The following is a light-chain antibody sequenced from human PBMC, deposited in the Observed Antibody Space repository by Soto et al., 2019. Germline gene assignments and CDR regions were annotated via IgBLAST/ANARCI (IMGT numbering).Light chain of an antibody. Sequence: QSVLTQPPSASGTPGQRVTISWSGSSSNIGRNAVNWYQQVPGTAPKLLIYSHDQRPSGVPDRFSGSKSGTSASLAISVLQSEDEANYYCIAWDDSLKGPVFGGGTKLTVL. CDR1: SSNIGRNA. CDR2: SHD. CDR3: IAWDDSLKGPV. V-gene: IGLV1-44*01. J-gene: IGLJ3*02.